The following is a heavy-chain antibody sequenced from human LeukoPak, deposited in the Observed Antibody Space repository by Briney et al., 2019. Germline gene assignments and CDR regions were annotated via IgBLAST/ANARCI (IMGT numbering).Heavy chain of an antibody. J-gene: IGHJ4*02. Sequence: PGGSLRLSCVASGFTFSSYGMHWVRQAPGKGLEWVAFIRYDGSNKYYADSVKGRFTISRDNSKNTLYLQMNSLRAEDTAVYYCARRGVVVAATFSSSPAFDYWGQGTLVTVSS. CDR2: IRYDGSNK. CDR3: ARRGVVVAATFSSSPAFDY. D-gene: IGHD2-15*01. CDR1: GFTFSSYG. V-gene: IGHV3-30*02.